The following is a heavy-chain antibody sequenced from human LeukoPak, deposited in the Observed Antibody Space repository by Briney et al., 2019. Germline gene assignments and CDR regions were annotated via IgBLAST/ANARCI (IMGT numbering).Heavy chain of an antibody. CDR3: ARYCSSTSCFSDAFDI. J-gene: IGHJ3*02. CDR2: IYYSGST. D-gene: IGHD2-2*01. Sequence: SWIRQPPGKGLEWIGYIYYSGSTYYNPSLKSRVTISVDTSKNQFSLKLSSVTAADTAVYYCARYCSSTSCFSDAFDIWGQGTMVTVSS. V-gene: IGHV4-30-4*08.